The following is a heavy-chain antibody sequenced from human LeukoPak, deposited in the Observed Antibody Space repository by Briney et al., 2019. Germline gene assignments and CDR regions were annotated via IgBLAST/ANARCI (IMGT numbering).Heavy chain of an antibody. V-gene: IGHV3-23*01. CDR3: VKERDRGIEVADDFDY. D-gene: IGHD6-19*01. J-gene: IGHJ4*02. CDR1: GFTFSMYS. CDR2: INDRGGYI. Sequence: GRSLRLSCAASGFTFSMYSMAWVRQAAGKGPEWVSVINDRGGYIQDADSVRGRFTISRDNYQNTLFLQMNSLRAEDTAVYYCVKERDRGIEVADDFDYWGQGTLVTVSS.